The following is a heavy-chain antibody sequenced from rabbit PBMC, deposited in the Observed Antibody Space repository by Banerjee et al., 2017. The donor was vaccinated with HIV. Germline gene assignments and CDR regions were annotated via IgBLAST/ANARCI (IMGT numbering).Heavy chain of an antibody. Sequence: QSLEESGGDLVKPGASLTLTCKASGFDFSSNAMCWVRQAPGKGLDWIGCIDAGSSGSTWYASWAKGRFTITKTSSTTVALQMTSLTAADTATCFCARGSAYAGAGYALWGQGTLVTVS. D-gene: IGHD4-2*01. CDR1: GFDFSSNA. J-gene: IGHJ4*01. CDR3: ARGSAYAGAGYAL. V-gene: IGHV1S40*01. CDR2: IDAGSSGST.